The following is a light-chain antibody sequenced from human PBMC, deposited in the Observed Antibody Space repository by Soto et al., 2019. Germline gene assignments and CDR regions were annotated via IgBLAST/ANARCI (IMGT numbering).Light chain of an antibody. CDR1: QSIVTY. CDR2: DAS. Sequence: DIQMTQSPSSLSASVGDRVTITCRASQSIVTYLNWYLQKPGKAPKLLIYDASSLESGVPSRFSGSGSGTEFTLTITSLQPDDFATYYCQQYNSYPWTFGQGTKVEIK. V-gene: IGKV1-5*01. J-gene: IGKJ1*01. CDR3: QQYNSYPWT.